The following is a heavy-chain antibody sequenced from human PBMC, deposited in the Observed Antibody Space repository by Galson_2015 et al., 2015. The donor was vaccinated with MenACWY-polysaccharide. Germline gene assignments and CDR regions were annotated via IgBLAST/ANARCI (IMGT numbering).Heavy chain of an antibody. D-gene: IGHD6-19*01. J-gene: IGHJ4*02. Sequence: SLRLSCAASGFSFSSYGMHWVRQAPGKGLEWVAVVLFDGSNKYYAESVKDRFTISRDNSKSTLYLQMNSLRAEDTAVYYCAREPYTRGWADVDYWGQGTLVTVSS. CDR3: AREPYTRGWADVDY. CDR2: VLFDGSNK. CDR1: GFSFSSYG. V-gene: IGHV3-33*01.